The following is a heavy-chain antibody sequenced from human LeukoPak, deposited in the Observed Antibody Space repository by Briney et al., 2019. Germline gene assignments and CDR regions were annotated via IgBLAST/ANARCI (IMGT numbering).Heavy chain of an antibody. CDR1: GHSLTSYS. CDR3: ARGFDGLRLKGQYFDY. D-gene: IGHD5/OR15-5a*01. CDR2: LNPSGGST. Sequence: GASVKVSCKAFGHSLTSYSMHWVRQAPGQGIEWMGILNPSGGSTSYAQKFQGRVTMTRDTSTSTVYMEVTSLRSEDTAVYYCARGFDGLRLKGQYFDYWGQGTLVTVSS. J-gene: IGHJ4*02. V-gene: IGHV1-46*01.